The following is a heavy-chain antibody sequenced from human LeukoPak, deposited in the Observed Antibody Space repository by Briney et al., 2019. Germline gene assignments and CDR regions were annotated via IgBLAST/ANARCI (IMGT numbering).Heavy chain of an antibody. V-gene: IGHV3-11*01. CDR2: ISTTTSSI. CDR1: GFTFSDYY. J-gene: IGHJ6*02. CDR3: ARGHYGLDV. Sequence: GGSLRLPCAASGFTFSDYYLSWIRQAPGKGLEWVSYISTTTSSIYYADSVKGRFTISRDNAKNSLYLQMNSLRAEDTAVYYCARGHYGLDVWGQGTTVTVSS.